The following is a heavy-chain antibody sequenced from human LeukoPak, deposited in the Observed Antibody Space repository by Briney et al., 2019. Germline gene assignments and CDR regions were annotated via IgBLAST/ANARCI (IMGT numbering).Heavy chain of an antibody. Sequence: GGSLRLSCAASGFTFSSYAMSWVRQAPGKGLDWVSLISDSVGGTYYADSVRGRFTISRDNSKNTLYLQMSSLRAEDTAVYYCTKGGSSGWFHLDYWGQGTLVTVSS. V-gene: IGHV3-23*01. D-gene: IGHD6-19*01. CDR2: ISDSVGGT. CDR3: TKGGSSGWFHLDY. CDR1: GFTFSSYA. J-gene: IGHJ4*02.